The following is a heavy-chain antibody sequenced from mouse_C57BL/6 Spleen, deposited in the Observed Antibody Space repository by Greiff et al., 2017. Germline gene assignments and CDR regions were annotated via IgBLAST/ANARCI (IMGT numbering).Heavy chain of an antibody. Sequence: VQLQQPGAELVKPGASVTMSCKASGYTFTSYWITWVKQRPGQGLEWIGDIYPGSGSTNYNEKFKSKATLTVDTSSSPAYMQLSSLTSEDSAVYYCARYKTTGYAMDYWGQGTSVTVSS. V-gene: IGHV1-55*01. CDR2: IYPGSGST. CDR1: GYTFTSYW. CDR3: ARYKTTGYAMDY. J-gene: IGHJ4*01. D-gene: IGHD1-1*01.